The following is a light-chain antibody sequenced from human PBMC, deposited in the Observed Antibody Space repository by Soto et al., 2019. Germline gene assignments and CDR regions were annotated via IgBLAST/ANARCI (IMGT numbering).Light chain of an antibody. CDR2: GAS. CDR3: LQYNNWPPETWT. CDR1: QSVSSN. V-gene: IGKV3-15*01. Sequence: EIGITQSPATLSVSPGERATLSCRASQSVSSNLAWYQHRPGQAPRLLINGASTRATGIPGRFSGSGSGTEFTHTISSLQSEDIAVYFCLQYNNWPPETWTLGPGTKVDIK. J-gene: IGKJ1*01.